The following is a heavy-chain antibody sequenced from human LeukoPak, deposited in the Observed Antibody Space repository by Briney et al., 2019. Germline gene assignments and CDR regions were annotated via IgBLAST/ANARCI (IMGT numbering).Heavy chain of an antibody. J-gene: IGHJ6*02. Sequence: ASVKVSCKASGYTFTGYYMHWVRQAPGQGLEWMGWINPNSGGTNYAQKFQGWVTMTRDTSISTAYMELSRLRSDDTAVYYCARGLFEYYYYYGMDVWGQGTTVTVSS. D-gene: IGHD3-22*01. CDR3: ARGLFEYYYYYGMDV. CDR1: GYTFTGYY. V-gene: IGHV1-2*04. CDR2: INPNSGGT.